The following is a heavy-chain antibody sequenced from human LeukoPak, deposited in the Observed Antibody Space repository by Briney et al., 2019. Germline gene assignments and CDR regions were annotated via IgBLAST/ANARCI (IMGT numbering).Heavy chain of an antibody. CDR1: GGSFSGYY. Sequence: KPSETLSLTCAVYGGSFSGYYWSWIRQPPGKGLEWIGEINHSGGTNYSPSLKSRVTISVDTSKNQFSLKLSSVTAADTAVYYCARGVFGVVTNYYYDYMDAWGKGTTVTVSS. V-gene: IGHV4-34*01. CDR3: ARGVFGVVTNYYYDYMDA. J-gene: IGHJ6*03. D-gene: IGHD3-3*01. CDR2: INHSGGT.